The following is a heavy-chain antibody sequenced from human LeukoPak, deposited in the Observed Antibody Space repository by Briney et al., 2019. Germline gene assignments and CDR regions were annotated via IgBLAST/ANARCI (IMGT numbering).Heavy chain of an antibody. CDR1: GGSISSGSYY. CDR2: IYTSGST. J-gene: IGHJ4*02. Sequence: PSETLSLTCTVSGGSISSGSYYWRWIRQPAGRGLEWIARIYTSGSTDYNPSLKSRVTISVDTSKNQFSLKLSSVTAADTAVYYCARGAYYDILTGYYNPSPFDYWGQGTLVTVSS. V-gene: IGHV4-61*02. D-gene: IGHD3-9*01. CDR3: ARGAYYDILTGYYNPSPFDY.